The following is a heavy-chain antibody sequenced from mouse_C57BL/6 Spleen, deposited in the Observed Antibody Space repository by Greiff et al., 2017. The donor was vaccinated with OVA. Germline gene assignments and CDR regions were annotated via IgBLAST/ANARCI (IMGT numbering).Heavy chain of an antibody. V-gene: IGHV5-17*01. D-gene: IGHD1-1*01. CDR3: ARTYYYGSSYVDY. CDR2: ISSGSSTI. J-gene: IGHJ2*01. Sequence: DVMLVESGGGLVKPGGSLKLSCAASGFTFSDYGMHWVHQAPEKGLEWVAYISSGSSTIYYADTVKGRFTISRDNAKNTLFLQMTSLRSEDTAMYYCARTYYYGSSYVDYWGQGTTLTVSS. CDR1: GFTFSDYG.